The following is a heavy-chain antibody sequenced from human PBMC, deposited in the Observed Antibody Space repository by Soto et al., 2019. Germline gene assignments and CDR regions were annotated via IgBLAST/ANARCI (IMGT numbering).Heavy chain of an antibody. J-gene: IGHJ4*02. V-gene: IGHV4-4*07. D-gene: IGHD3-10*01. CDR3: ARDRGDY. CDR1: GGSISSDS. Sequence: QVQLQESGPGLVKPSETLSLTCPVSGGSISSDSWSWIRQPAGKGLEWIGRVYTSGSTSYNPSLKGRVTVSVDTSKSQLSLKLTSVTAADTAVDFCARDRGDYWGQGPLVTVSS. CDR2: VYTSGST.